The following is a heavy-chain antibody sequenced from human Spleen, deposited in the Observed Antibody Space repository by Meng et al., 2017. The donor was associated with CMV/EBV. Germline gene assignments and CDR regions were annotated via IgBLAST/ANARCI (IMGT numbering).Heavy chain of an antibody. Sequence: GESLKISCAASGFIFNNYAMNWVRQAPGKGLEWVSSISSSSSYIYYADSVKGRFTISRDNAKNSLFLQMNSLRAEDTAVYYCAEAAGTAWFDYWGQGTLVTVSS. V-gene: IGHV3-21*04. J-gene: IGHJ4*02. CDR1: GFIFNNYA. CDR2: ISSSSSYI. D-gene: IGHD6-13*01. CDR3: AEAAGTAWFDY.